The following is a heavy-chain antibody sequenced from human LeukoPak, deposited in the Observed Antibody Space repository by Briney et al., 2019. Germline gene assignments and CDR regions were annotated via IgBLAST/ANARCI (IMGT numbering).Heavy chain of an antibody. CDR2: IKNDGSET. D-gene: IGHD6-19*01. CDR1: GFNFRDHW. V-gene: IGHV3-7*03. J-gene: IGHJ4*02. Sequence: GFLRLSCAVSGFNFRDHWMDWVRQAPGKGLQWVGRIKNDGSETYYLDSLKGRFSISRDNTNNALYLQMNSLRVEDTAVYYCVKNDGWFHLAQWGQGTLVTVSS. CDR3: VKNDGWFHLAQ.